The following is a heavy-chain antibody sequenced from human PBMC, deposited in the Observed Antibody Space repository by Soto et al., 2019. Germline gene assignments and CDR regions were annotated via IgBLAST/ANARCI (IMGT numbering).Heavy chain of an antibody. D-gene: IGHD3-16*01. J-gene: IGHJ4*02. V-gene: IGHV3-23*01. CDR3: AKGGRAGGTSGFYFDF. CDR1: GFKFSNYA. CDR2: ISATGGGA. Sequence: GGSLRLSCAASGFKFSNYAMSWVRQAPGKGLEWVSLISATGGGAYYADSVKVRFTISRDNSHNTLYLQVHSLTAEYTAVYDCAKGGRAGGTSGFYFDFWGQGAQVTVSS.